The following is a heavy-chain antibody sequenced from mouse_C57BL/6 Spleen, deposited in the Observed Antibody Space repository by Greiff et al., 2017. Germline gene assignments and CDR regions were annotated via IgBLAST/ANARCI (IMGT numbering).Heavy chain of an antibody. CDR1: GYTFTSYW. Sequence: QVHVKQSGAELAKPGASVKLSCKASGYTFTSYWMHWVKQRPGQGLEWIGYINPSRGYTKYNQKFKDKATLTADKSSSTAYMQLSSLTYEDSAVYYCARAIYDGYFPDVWGTGTTVTVSS. V-gene: IGHV1-7*01. J-gene: IGHJ1*03. D-gene: IGHD2-3*01. CDR3: ARAIYDGYFPDV. CDR2: INPSRGYT.